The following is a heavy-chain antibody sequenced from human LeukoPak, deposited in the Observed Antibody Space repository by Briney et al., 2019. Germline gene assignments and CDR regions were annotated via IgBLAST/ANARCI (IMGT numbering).Heavy chain of an antibody. Sequence: PSETLSLTCTVSAGSISSYYWSWIRQPPGKGLEWIGYIYYSGSTNYNPSLKSRVTMSVDTSKNQFSLKLSSVTAADTAVYYCARHQRGNSDAFDIWGQGTVVTVSS. J-gene: IGHJ3*02. CDR1: AGSISSYY. D-gene: IGHD4-23*01. CDR2: IYYSGST. CDR3: ARHQRGNSDAFDI. V-gene: IGHV4-59*01.